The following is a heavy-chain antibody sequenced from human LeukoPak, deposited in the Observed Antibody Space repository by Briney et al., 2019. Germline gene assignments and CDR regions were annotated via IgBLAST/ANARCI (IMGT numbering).Heavy chain of an antibody. CDR1: GFTFSSYW. Sequence: GGSLRLSCAASGFTFSSYWMSCVRQAPGKWLEWVANIKQDGSEKYYVASVKGRFTISSDKAKNSLYLQMNSLRAEDTAVYSCARGSSNVAARNNWFDPWGQGNLVPVSS. V-gene: IGHV3-7*01. D-gene: IGHD6-6*01. J-gene: IGHJ5*02. CDR3: ARGSSNVAARNNWFDP. CDR2: IKQDGSEK.